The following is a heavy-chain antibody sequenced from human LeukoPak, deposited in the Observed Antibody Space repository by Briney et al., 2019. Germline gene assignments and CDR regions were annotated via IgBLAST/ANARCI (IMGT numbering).Heavy chain of an antibody. J-gene: IGHJ6*02. CDR3: ARDSLWGQQLWFNYYYYGMDV. CDR1: GGTFSSYA. CDR2: IIPILGIA. Sequence: GASVKVSCKASGGTFSSYAISWVRQAPGQGLEWMGRIIPILGIANYAQKFQGRVTITADKSTSTAYMELSSLRAEDTAVYYCARDSLWGQQLWFNYYYYGMDVWGQGTTVTVSS. D-gene: IGHD5-18*01. V-gene: IGHV1-69*04.